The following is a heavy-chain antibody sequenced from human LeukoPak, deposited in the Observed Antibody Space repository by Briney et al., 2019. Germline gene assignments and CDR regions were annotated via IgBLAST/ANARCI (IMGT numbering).Heavy chain of an antibody. Sequence: ASVKVSCEASGYTFTGYYMHWVRQAPGQGLEWMGWINPNSGGTNYAQKFQGRVTMTRDTSISTAYMELSRPRSDDTAVYYCARVKPGYDPKRYFDYWGQGTLVTVSS. CDR3: ARVKPGYDPKRYFDY. CDR2: INPNSGGT. V-gene: IGHV1-2*02. CDR1: GYTFTGYY. D-gene: IGHD5-12*01. J-gene: IGHJ4*02.